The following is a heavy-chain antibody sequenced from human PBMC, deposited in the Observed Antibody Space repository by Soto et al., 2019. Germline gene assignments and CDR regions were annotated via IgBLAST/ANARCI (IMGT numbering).Heavy chain of an antibody. Sequence: ASVKVSCKASGYAFTNSLMNWLRQAPGERPEWVGWINAGSGDTEYSQKLQGRVTITRDTSATTAYMELSSLSSEDTAVYYCARHAVLDYCGQGAQVTVSS. J-gene: IGHJ4*02. CDR1: GYAFTNSL. V-gene: IGHV1-3*01. CDR3: ARHAVLDY. CDR2: INAGSGDT. D-gene: IGHD2-8*01.